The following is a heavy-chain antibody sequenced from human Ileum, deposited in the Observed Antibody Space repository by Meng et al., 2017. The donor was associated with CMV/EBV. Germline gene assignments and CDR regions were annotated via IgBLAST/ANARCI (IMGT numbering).Heavy chain of an antibody. CDR2: IYHSGST. D-gene: IGHD2-2*01. J-gene: IGHJ5*02. V-gene: IGHV4-38-2*02. Sequence: SETLSLTCTVSGYSISSGYYWGWIRQPPGKGLEWIGSIYHSGSTYYNPSLKSRVIISVDTSTNQSSLKQSSVTAADTAVYYCGGVKPAATLTGFDPWGQGTLVTVSS. CDR3: GGVKPAATLTGFDP. CDR1: GYSISSGYY.